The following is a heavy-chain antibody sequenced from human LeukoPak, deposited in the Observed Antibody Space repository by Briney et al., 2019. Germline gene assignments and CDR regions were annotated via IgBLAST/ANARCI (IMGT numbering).Heavy chain of an antibody. D-gene: IGHD1-1*01. J-gene: IGHJ6*03. V-gene: IGHV4-34*01. CDR1: GGSFSGYD. Sequence: SETLSLTCGVDGGSFSGYDWTWVRQPPGKGLEWIGQINYGGDTNYNPSPTSRATISVDTSENQFSLKVTSVTAADTAVYYCARGLGWKVTPMGLFYMDVWGEGATVTVSS. CDR3: ARGLGWKVTPMGLFYMDV. CDR2: INYGGDT.